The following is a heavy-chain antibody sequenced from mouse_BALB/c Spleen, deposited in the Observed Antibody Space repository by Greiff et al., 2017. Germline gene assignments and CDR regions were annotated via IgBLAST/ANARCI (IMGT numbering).Heavy chain of an antibody. V-gene: IGHV5-6*01. CDR3: ARERTENFDY. D-gene: IGHD4-1*01. CDR1: GFTFSSYG. CDR2: ISSGGSYT. Sequence: EVKVVESGGDLVKPGGSLKLSCAASGFTFSSYGMSWVRQTPDKRLEWVATISSGGSYTYYPDSVKGRFTISRDNAKNTLYLQMSSLKSEDTAMYYCARERTENFDYWGQGTTLTVSS. J-gene: IGHJ2*01.